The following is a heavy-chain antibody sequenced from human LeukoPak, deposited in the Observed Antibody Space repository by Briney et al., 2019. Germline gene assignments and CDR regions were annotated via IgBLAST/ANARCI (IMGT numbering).Heavy chain of an antibody. V-gene: IGHV1-8*03. CDR3: ARRAKVASNWFDP. CDR2: MNPNSGNT. J-gene: IGHJ5*02. D-gene: IGHD2-15*01. CDR1: GYTFTSYD. Sequence: ASVKVSCKASGYTFTSYDINWVRQATGQGLEWMGWMNPNSGNTGYAQKFQGRVTITRNTSIGTAYMELSSLRSEDTAVYYCARRAKVASNWFDPWGQGTLVTVSS.